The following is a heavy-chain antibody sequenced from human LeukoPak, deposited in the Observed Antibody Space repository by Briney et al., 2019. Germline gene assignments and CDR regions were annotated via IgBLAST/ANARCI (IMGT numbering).Heavy chain of an antibody. D-gene: IGHD6-13*01. Sequence: ASVKVSCKASGYTFTGYYMHWVRQAPGQGLEWMGWINPNSGGTNYAQKFQGRVTMTRDTSISTAYMELSRLRSDDTAVYYCARLMEQQTKNWFDPWGQGTLVTVSS. CDR2: INPNSGGT. V-gene: IGHV1-2*02. CDR3: ARLMEQQTKNWFDP. J-gene: IGHJ5*02. CDR1: GYTFTGYY.